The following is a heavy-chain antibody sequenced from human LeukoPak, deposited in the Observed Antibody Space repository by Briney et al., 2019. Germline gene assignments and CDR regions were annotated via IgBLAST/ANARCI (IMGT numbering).Heavy chain of an antibody. CDR3: ARGGYYGDYGY. J-gene: IGHJ4*02. CDR2: IYSGGST. Sequence: PGGSLRLSCAASGFTVSSNYMSWVRQAPGKGLEWVSVIYSGGSTYYADSLKGRLTISRDNSKNTLYLQMNSLRAEDTAVYYCARGGYYGDYGYWGQGTLVTVSS. V-gene: IGHV3-66*01. CDR1: GFTVSSNY. D-gene: IGHD4-17*01.